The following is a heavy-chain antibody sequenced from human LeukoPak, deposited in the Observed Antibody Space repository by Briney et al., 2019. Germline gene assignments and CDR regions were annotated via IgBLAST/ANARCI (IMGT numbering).Heavy chain of an antibody. D-gene: IGHD5-12*01. V-gene: IGHV4-4*07. CDR1: GGSISSYY. CDR3: ARTKGGYEFLLDY. Sequence: SETLSLTCTVSGGSISSYYWNWIRQPAGKGLEWIGRIYSSGSTNYNSSLKSRVIMSVDTSKNQFSLKLSPVTAADTAVYYCARTKGGYEFLLDYWGQGTLVTVSS. J-gene: IGHJ4*02. CDR2: IYSSGST.